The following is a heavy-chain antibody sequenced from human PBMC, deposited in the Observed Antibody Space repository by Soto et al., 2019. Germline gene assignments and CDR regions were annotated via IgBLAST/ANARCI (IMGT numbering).Heavy chain of an antibody. D-gene: IGHD3-9*01. J-gene: IGHJ4*02. CDR3: AHKGPEDWPLDY. Sequence: QITLKESGPTLVRPTQTLTLTCAFSGFSLSTSGVGVGWLRQPPGKALEWLAVIYWDDSKHYSPSLRSRLTITKDTSKNHVVLTMTNMDPMDTGTYYCAHKGPEDWPLDYWAREPWSPSPQ. V-gene: IGHV2-5*02. CDR1: GFSLSTSGVG. CDR2: IYWDDSK.